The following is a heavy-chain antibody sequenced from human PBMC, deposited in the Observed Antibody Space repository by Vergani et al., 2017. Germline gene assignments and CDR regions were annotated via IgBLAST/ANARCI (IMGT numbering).Heavy chain of an antibody. CDR2: IVVGSGNT. J-gene: IGHJ4*02. CDR1: GFTFTSSA. V-gene: IGHV1-58*01. Sequence: QMQLVQSGPEVKKPGTSVQVSCKASGFTFTSSAVQWVRQARGQRLEWIGWIVVGSGNTNYAQKFQERVTITRDMSTSTAYMGLSSLRSEDTAVYYCAAGADGIMITFGGVMSPDYWGQGTLVTVSS. D-gene: IGHD3-16*01. CDR3: AAGADGIMITFGGVMSPDY.